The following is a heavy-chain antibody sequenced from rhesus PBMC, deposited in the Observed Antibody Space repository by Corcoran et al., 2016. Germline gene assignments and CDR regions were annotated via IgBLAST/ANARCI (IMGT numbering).Heavy chain of an antibody. D-gene: IGHD3-16*01. Sequence: QLQLQESGPGLVKPSETLSLTCAVSGGPISSNYWSWIRQPPGKGLEWIRRISGSGGSTDYNPSLKSRVTISTDTSKNQFSLKLSSVTAADTAVYYCARERGYSGSYYYLHYFDYWGQGVLVTVSS. CDR1: GGPISSNY. CDR2: ISGSGGST. CDR3: ARERGYSGSYYYLHYFDY. J-gene: IGHJ4*01. V-gene: IGHV4-173*01.